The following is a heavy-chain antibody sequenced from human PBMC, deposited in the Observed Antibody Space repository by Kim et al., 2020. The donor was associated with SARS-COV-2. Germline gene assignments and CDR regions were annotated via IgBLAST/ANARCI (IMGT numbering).Heavy chain of an antibody. CDR3: ARDRVQLWLGHYYYYGMDV. J-gene: IGHJ6*02. Sequence: GGSLRLSCAASGFTVSSNYMSWVRQAPGKGLEWVSVIYSGGSTYYADSVKGRFTISRDNSKNTLYLQMNSLRAEDTAVYYCARDRVQLWLGHYYYYGMDVWGQGTTVTVSS. CDR2: IYSGGST. CDR1: GFTVSSNY. D-gene: IGHD5-18*01. V-gene: IGHV3-53*05.